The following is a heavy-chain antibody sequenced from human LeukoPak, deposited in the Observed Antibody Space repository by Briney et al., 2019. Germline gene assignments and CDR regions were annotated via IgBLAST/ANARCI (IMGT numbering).Heavy chain of an antibody. V-gene: IGHV4-4*07. J-gene: IGHJ5*02. CDR3: ARDSGTTGEVKFDP. Sequence: SETLSLTCTVSGGSISNFYLSWIRQAAGKGLEWIGRIYPRGSDYNPSLKSRVTMSLGTSKKQFSLNLRSVTAADTAVYYCARDSGTTGEVKFDPWGQGTLVTVSS. CDR2: IYPRGS. D-gene: IGHD3-10*01. CDR1: GGSISNFY.